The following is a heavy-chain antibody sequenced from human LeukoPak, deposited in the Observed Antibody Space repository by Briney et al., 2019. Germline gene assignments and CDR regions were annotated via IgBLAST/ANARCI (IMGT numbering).Heavy chain of an antibody. Sequence: GGALRLSCAASGVTFCSYCMHWGRPGPGKGRGRGEVISYDGSNKYYADYVKGGFTISRDNSKNTMNLQMNSLRAEDTAVYYCARGTWQQPHNGMDVWGQGTTVTVSS. J-gene: IGHJ6*02. D-gene: IGHD6-13*01. CDR1: GVTFCSYC. V-gene: IGHV3-33*01. CDR2: ISYDGSNK. CDR3: ARGTWQQPHNGMDV.